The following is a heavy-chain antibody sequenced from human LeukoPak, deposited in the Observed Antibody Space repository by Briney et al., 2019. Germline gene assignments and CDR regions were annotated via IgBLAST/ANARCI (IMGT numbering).Heavy chain of an antibody. D-gene: IGHD6-19*01. CDR2: ITDDASTI. V-gene: IGHV3-48*03. J-gene: IGHJ4*02. CDR1: GFTFSSYW. CDR3: VARGGWARFDY. Sequence: GGSLRLSCAAFGFTFSSYWMHWVRQAPGKGLEWISYITDDASTIYYADSVQGRFTISRDNAENSLFLQMTSLRVEDTAVYYCVARGGWARFDYWGQGALVTVSA.